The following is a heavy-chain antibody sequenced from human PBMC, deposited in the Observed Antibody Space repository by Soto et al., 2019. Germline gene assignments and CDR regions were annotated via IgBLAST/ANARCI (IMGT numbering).Heavy chain of an antibody. CDR2: INHSGST. J-gene: IGHJ4*02. CDR1: GGSFSVYY. V-gene: IGHV4-34*01. Sequence: LSLTCAVYGGSFSVYYWSWILQPPGKGLEWIGEINHSGSTNYNPSLKSRVTISVDTSKNQFSLKLSSVTAADTAVYYCARDRRYYDFWSGYSKGVDYWGQGTLVTVSS. CDR3: ARDRRYYDFWSGYSKGVDY. D-gene: IGHD3-3*01.